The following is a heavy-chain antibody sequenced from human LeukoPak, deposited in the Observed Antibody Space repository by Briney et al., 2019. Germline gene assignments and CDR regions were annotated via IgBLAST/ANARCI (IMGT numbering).Heavy chain of an antibody. J-gene: IGHJ4*02. CDR3: ATVGEQQLALFDY. CDR1: GDSVSRNSAA. Sequence: SQTLSLTCAISGDSVSRNSAAWNWIRQSPSRGLEWLGRTYYRSKWYNDYAVSVKSRITINPDTSKNQFSLLLNSVTPEDTAVYYCATVGEQQLALFDYWGQGTLVTVSS. D-gene: IGHD6-13*01. V-gene: IGHV6-1*01. CDR2: TYYRSKWYN.